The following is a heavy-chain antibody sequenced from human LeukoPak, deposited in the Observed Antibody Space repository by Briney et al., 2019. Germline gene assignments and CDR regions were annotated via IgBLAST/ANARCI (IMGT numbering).Heavy chain of an antibody. J-gene: IGHJ4*02. CDR3: ARDRSSGSYDY. Sequence: GASVKVSCKASGYSFTTYPMNWVRQAPGQGPEWMGWINTNTGNPMYAQGFTGRFVFSLDTSVSTAYLQISSLKAEDTAVYFCARDRSSGSYDYWGQGTLVTVSS. CDR1: GYSFTTYP. CDR2: INTNTGNP. V-gene: IGHV7-4-1*02. D-gene: IGHD1-26*01.